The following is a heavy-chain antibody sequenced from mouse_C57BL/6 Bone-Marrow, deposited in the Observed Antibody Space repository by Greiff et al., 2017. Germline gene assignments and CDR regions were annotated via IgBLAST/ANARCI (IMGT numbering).Heavy chain of an antibody. Sequence: VQLQQSGAELARPGASVKLSCKASGYTFTSYGISWVKQRTGQGLEWIGEIYPRSGNTYYNEKFKGKATLTVDTSSSTAYMQLSSLTSEDSAVYYCARLGLYDPYWYFDVGGTGTTVTVSS. D-gene: IGHD2-12*01. CDR2: IYPRSGNT. CDR1: GYTFTSYG. J-gene: IGHJ1*03. V-gene: IGHV1-81*01. CDR3: ARLGLYDPYWYFDV.